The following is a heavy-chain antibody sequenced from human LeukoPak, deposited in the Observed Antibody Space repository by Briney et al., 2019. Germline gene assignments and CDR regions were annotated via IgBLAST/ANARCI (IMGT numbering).Heavy chain of an antibody. D-gene: IGHD2-21*02. V-gene: IGHV3-30-3*01. Sequence: PGGSLRLSCAASGFAFADYTMHWVRQAPGKGLEWVALLLHDRSNEFYADSVKGRFTISGDTSNNTLSLQMNSLRTEDTALYYCARYVTALDYWGQGTLVPVSS. J-gene: IGHJ4*02. CDR1: GFAFADYT. CDR3: ARYVTALDY. CDR2: LLHDRSNE.